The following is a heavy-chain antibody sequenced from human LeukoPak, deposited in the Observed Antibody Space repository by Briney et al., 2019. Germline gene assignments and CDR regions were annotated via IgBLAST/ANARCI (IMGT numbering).Heavy chain of an antibody. V-gene: IGHV3-30-3*01. D-gene: IGHD6-19*01. CDR3: GAQGGMAGNGWFDP. CDR2: ISYDGSNK. Sequence: GRSLRLSCAASGFTFSSYAMHWVRQAPGKGLEWVAVISYDGSNKYYADSVKGRFTISRDNSKNTLYLQMNSLRAEDTAVYYCGAQGGMAGNGWFDPWGQGTLVTVSS. CDR1: GFTFSSYA. J-gene: IGHJ5*02.